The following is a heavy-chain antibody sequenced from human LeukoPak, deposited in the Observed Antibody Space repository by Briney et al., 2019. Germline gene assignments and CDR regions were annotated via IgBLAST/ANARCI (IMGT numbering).Heavy chain of an antibody. Sequence: PGRSLRLSCAASGFTFRSYGMHWVRQAPGKGLEWVAVISYDGSNKYYADSVKGRFTISRDNSKNTLYLQMNSLRVEDTAVYYCAGTLYSGYGLGSLGAFDIWGQGTMVTVSS. D-gene: IGHD5-12*01. CDR2: ISYDGSNK. CDR3: AGTLYSGYGLGSLGAFDI. V-gene: IGHV3-30*03. CDR1: GFTFRSYG. J-gene: IGHJ3*02.